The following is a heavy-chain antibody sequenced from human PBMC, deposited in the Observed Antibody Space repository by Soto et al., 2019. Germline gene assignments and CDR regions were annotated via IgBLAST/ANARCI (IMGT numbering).Heavy chain of an antibody. D-gene: IGHD6-6*01. CDR1: GFTFSSYG. CDR2: IPGSGTST. CDR3: AKIGSSSSVSLPLVLLDY. Sequence: AGGSLRLSWAASGFTFSSYGMSWVRQSPGKGLEWVSAIPGSGTSTYYAGSVKGRFTISRDNSKNTLYLQMNSLRVEDTAVYYCAKIGSSSSVSLPLVLLDYWGQGALVTVSA. J-gene: IGHJ4*02. V-gene: IGHV3-23*01.